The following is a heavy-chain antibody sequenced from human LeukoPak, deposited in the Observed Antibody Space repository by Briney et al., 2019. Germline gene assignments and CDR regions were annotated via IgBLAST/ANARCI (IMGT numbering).Heavy chain of an antibody. J-gene: IGHJ6*03. CDR1: GYSISSGYY. CDR3: ARTYCSSTSCRYYYYYYMDV. V-gene: IGHV4-38-2*02. Sequence: SETLSLTCTVSGYSISSGYYWGWIRQPPGKGLEWTGSIYHSGSTYYNPSLKSRVTISVDTSKNQFSLKLSSVTAADTAVYYCARTYCSSTSCRYYYYYYMDVWGKGTTVTVSS. D-gene: IGHD2-2*01. CDR2: IYHSGST.